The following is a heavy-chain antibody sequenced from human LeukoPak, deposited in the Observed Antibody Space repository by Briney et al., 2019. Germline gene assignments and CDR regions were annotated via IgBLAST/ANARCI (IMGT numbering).Heavy chain of an antibody. CDR2: IYTSGST. CDR3: ARVPFSGWYYYGMDV. CDR1: GGSFSGYY. D-gene: IGHD6-19*01. J-gene: IGHJ6*02. V-gene: IGHV4-59*10. Sequence: SETLSLTCAVYGGSFSGYYWSWIRQPAGKGLEWIGRIYTSGSTNYNPSLKSRVTMSVDTSKNQFSLKLSSVTAADTAVYYCARVPFSGWYYYGMDVWGQGTTVTVSS.